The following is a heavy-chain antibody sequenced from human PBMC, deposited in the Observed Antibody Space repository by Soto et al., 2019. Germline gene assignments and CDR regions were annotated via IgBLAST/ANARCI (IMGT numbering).Heavy chain of an antibody. V-gene: IGHV3-23*01. CDR2: ISGGGGST. Sequence: EVQLLESGGGLVQPGGSLRLSCAASGFTFSSYAMSWVRQAPGKGLEWVSAISGGGGSTYCADSVKGRVTISRDNSKNTLYMHMDSMRAEGTAVYCCATDFLIAVAGTCFDYWGQGTLVTVSS. D-gene: IGHD6-19*01. J-gene: IGHJ4*02. CDR1: GFTFSSYA. CDR3: ATDFLIAVAGTCFDY.